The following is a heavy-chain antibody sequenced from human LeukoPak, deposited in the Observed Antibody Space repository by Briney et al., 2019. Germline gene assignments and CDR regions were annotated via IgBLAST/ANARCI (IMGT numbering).Heavy chain of an antibody. CDR1: GYTFTGYY. Sequence: ASVKVSCKGSGYTFTGYYMHWVRQAPGQGLEWMGWINPNSGGTNYAQKFQGRVTMTRDTSISTAYMEPSRLRSDDTAVYYCARVRIVGATWSYYYMDVWGKGTTVTVSS. CDR2: INPNSGGT. J-gene: IGHJ6*03. CDR3: ARVRIVGATWSYYYMDV. V-gene: IGHV1-2*02. D-gene: IGHD1-26*01.